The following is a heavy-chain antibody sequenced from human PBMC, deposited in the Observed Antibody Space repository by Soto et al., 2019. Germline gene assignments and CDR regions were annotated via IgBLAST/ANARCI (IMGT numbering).Heavy chain of an antibody. J-gene: IGHJ4*02. V-gene: IGHV3-48*02. CDR1: GFTFSSYS. CDR3: ARYRNTAMVRRGIDY. D-gene: IGHD5-18*01. CDR2: ISSSSSTI. Sequence: EVQLVESGGGLVQPGGSLRLSCAASGFTFSSYSMNWVRQAPGKGLEWVSYISSSSSTIYYADSVKGRFTISRDNAKNSLYLQMNSLRDEDTAVYYCARYRNTAMVRRGIDYWGQGALVSVSS.